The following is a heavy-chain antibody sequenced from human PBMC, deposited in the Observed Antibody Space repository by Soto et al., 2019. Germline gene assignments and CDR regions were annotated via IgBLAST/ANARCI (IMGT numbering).Heavy chain of an antibody. D-gene: IGHD2-2*01. CDR3: ARELGYCSSTSCYLSYYYYYGMDV. Sequence: PGGSLRLSCAASGFTFSDYYMSWIRQAPGKGLEWVSYISSSSSYTNYADSVKGRFTISRDNAKNSLYLQMNSLRAEDTAVYYCARELGYCSSTSCYLSYYYYYGMDVWGQGTTVTVSS. CDR1: GFTFSDYY. V-gene: IGHV3-11*06. CDR2: ISSSSSYT. J-gene: IGHJ6*02.